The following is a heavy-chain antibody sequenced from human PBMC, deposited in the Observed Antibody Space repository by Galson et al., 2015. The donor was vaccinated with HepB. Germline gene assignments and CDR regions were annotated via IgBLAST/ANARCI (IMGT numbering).Heavy chain of an antibody. J-gene: IGHJ5*02. D-gene: IGHD4-17*01. Sequence: SVKVSCKASGYTFTSYGISWVRQSPGQGLEWMGWISAYNGNTNYAQRLQGRVTMTTDTSTSTAYMELRSLRSDDTAVYYCARDGGRRMDPWDYGDWFDPWGQGTLVTVSS. CDR3: ARDGGRRMDPWDYGDWFDP. CDR2: ISAYNGNT. V-gene: IGHV1-18*01. CDR1: GYTFTSYG.